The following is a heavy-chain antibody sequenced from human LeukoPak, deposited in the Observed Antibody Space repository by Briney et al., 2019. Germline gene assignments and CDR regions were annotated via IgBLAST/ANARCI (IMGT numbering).Heavy chain of an antibody. D-gene: IGHD5-18*01. CDR1: GFTFSNYA. CDR2: IQRDGSDQ. Sequence: GGSLRLSCAASGFTFSNYAMHWVRQPPGKGLEWVTLIQRDGSDQYYADSVKDRFTISRDNSKNTLYLQMNTLRAEDTAIYYCARDRGYTSGHPFDYWGQGTLVTVSS. V-gene: IGHV3-30*02. J-gene: IGHJ4*02. CDR3: ARDRGYTSGHPFDY.